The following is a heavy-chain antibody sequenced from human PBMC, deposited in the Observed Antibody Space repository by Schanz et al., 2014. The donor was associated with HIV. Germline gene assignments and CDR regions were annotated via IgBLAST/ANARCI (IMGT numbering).Heavy chain of an antibody. CDR1: GFTYSSYW. CDR3: ANEEVPNDY. V-gene: IGHV3-7*03. CDR2: IKQDGSEK. J-gene: IGHJ4*02. Sequence: PASGFTYSSYWMSWVRQAPGKGLEWVANIKQDGSEKYYVDSVKGRFTISRDNSKNTLYLQMNSLRVEDTAVYYCANEEVPNDYWGQGTLVTVSS.